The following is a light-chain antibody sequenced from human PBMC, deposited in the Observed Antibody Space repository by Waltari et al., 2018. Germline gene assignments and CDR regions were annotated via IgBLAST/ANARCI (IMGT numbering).Light chain of an antibody. CDR1: QGINSF. CDR3: QQLSTYPWT. Sequence: DIQLTQSPSFLSASVGDRVTIPCRASQGINSFLAWYQQKPGKAPKLLIYAASPLQSGVPSRFSGSGSGTEFTLTISSLQPEDFAAYSCQQLSTYPWTFGQGTRLEIK. V-gene: IGKV1-9*01. J-gene: IGKJ2*02. CDR2: AAS.